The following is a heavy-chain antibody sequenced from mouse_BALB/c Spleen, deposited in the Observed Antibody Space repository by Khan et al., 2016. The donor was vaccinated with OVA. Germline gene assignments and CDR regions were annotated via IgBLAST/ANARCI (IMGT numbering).Heavy chain of an antibody. Sequence: QVQLKESGPGLVAPSQSLSITCTVSGFSLSRYNIHWVRQPPGKGLEWLGMIWGGGGTDYNSTLKSRLSISKDNSKSQAFLKMNSLQTDDTAIYYCARAYYRYGGYYAMDYWGQGTSVTVS. CDR2: IWGGGGT. D-gene: IGHD2-14*01. CDR3: ARAYYRYGGYYAMDY. V-gene: IGHV2-6-4*01. J-gene: IGHJ4*01. CDR1: GFSLSRYN.